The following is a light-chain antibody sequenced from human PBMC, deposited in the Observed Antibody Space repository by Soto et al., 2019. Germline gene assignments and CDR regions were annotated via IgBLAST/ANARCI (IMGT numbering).Light chain of an antibody. V-gene: IGLV2-11*01. J-gene: IGLJ2*01. Sequence: QSVLTQPRSVSGSPGQSVTISCTGTNNDVGFYNYVSWYQQQLGKAPKLLIYDVKKRPSGVPPRFSGSKSANTASLTISGLQAADEADYYCNSYAGGLVLFGGGTKLTVL. CDR1: NNDVGFYNY. CDR2: DVK. CDR3: NSYAGGLVL.